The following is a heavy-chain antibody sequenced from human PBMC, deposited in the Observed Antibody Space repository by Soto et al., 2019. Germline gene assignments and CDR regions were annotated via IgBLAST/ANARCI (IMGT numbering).Heavy chain of an antibody. J-gene: IGHJ5*01. D-gene: IGHD6-25*01. CDR2: IYYSGTT. Sequence: QVQLQESGPGLVKPSETLSLTCTVSGGSISSYYWSWIRQPPGKGLEYIGYIYYSGTTDNNPSLKSRVTLSLNTPKTQFSRTLGFGTAPNPAFFSCARPFRGAAAAFASWGKEPWSPSRQ. CDR1: GGSISSYY. CDR3: ARPFRGAAAAFAS. V-gene: IGHV4-59*08.